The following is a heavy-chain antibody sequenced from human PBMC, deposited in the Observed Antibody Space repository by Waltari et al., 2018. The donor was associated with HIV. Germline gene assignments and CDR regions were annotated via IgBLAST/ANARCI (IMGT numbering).Heavy chain of an antibody. J-gene: IGHJ4*02. CDR1: GDTSTGYD. Sequence: QVQLVQSGAEVKKPGASVKVSCKLSGDTSTGYDINWVRRATGQGLEWMGWINPKSGKTGYSRRFEGRISMARNTSISTTYMELGGLTFQDTAVYYCVAYPRGAFLGNFWGQGTQLNVSS. V-gene: IGHV1-8*01. CDR2: INPKSGKT. CDR3: VAYPRGAFLGNF. D-gene: IGHD1-1*01.